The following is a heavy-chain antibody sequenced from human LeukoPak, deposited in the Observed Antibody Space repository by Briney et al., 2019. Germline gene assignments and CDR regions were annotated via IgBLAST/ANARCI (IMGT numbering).Heavy chain of an antibody. Sequence: GRSLRLSCAASGFTFSSYGIHWVRQAPGKGLEWVAVIWYDGSKKYYADSVKGRFTISRDDSKNTLYLQMNSLRAEDTAVYYCARWGYYYYMDVWGKGTTVTVSS. CDR1: GFTFSSYG. D-gene: IGHD3-16*01. CDR3: ARWGYYYYMDV. CDR2: IWYDGSKK. J-gene: IGHJ6*03. V-gene: IGHV3-33*01.